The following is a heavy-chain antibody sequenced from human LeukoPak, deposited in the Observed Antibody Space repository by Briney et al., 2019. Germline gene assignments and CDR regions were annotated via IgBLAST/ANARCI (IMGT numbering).Heavy chain of an antibody. V-gene: IGHV1-2*02. CDR2: INPNSGGT. CDR3: TRAASGTYSFDY. CDR1: GYTFTGYY. Sequence: ASVKVSCKASGYTFTGYYMHWVRQAPGQGLEWMGWINPNSGGTNYAQKFQGRVTMTRDTSINTAYMELSRLRSDDTAVYYCTRAASGTYSFDYWGQGALVTVSP. D-gene: IGHD6-13*01. J-gene: IGHJ4*02.